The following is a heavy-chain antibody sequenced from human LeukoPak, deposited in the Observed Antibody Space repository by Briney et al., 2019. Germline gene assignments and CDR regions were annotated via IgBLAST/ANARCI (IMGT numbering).Heavy chain of an antibody. Sequence: SVKVSCKASGFTFTSSAMQWVRQARGQRLEWIGWIVVGSGNTGYARKFQGRVTMTRNTSISTAYMELSSLRSEDTAVYYCARVGCTSCYNWFDPWGQGTLVTVSS. V-gene: IGHV1-58*02. CDR3: ARVGCTSCYNWFDP. CDR2: IVVGSGNT. J-gene: IGHJ5*02. CDR1: GFTFTSSA. D-gene: IGHD2-2*01.